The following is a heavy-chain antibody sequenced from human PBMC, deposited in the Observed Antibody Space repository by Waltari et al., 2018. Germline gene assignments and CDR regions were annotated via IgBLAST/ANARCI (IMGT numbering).Heavy chain of an antibody. J-gene: IGHJ5*02. Sequence: QVQLVQSGAEVKKPGASVKVSCKASGYTFTGYYMHWVRQAPGQGLEWMGWINPNSGGTNYAQKFQGRVTMTRDTSISTAYMELSRLRSDDTAVYYCARVPYYYYDSSGYYWFDPWGQGTLVTVSS. CDR3: ARVPYYYYDSSGYYWFDP. CDR2: INPNSGGT. V-gene: IGHV1-2*02. D-gene: IGHD3-22*01. CDR1: GYTFTGYY.